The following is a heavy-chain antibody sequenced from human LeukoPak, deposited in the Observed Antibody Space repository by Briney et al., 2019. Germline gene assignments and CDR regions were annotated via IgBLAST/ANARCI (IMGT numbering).Heavy chain of an antibody. CDR2: IYASGNT. CDR3: ASYREDYDHYPHGLDV. CDR1: GASFSTTAYF. Sequence: SQTLSLTCSVSGASFSTTAYFWNGIRQPAGEGLEWIGRIYASGNTHYNPSLKSRVTMSLDTSKNQFSLTMNSVTAADSAVYFCASYREDYDHYPHGLDVWGRGTLVTVSS. V-gene: IGHV4-61*02. D-gene: IGHD4-17*01. J-gene: IGHJ3*01.